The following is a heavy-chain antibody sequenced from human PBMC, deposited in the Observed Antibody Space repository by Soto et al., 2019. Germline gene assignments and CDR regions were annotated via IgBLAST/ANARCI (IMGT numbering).Heavy chain of an antibody. J-gene: IGHJ4*02. CDR3: AKDQGSSWYEIDY. CDR2: ISGSGGST. V-gene: IGHV3-23*01. Sequence: EVQLLESGGGLVQPGGSLRLSCAASGFTFSNYAVTWVRQAPGKGLEWVSTISGSGGSTYYADSGKGRFTISRDNSKNTLYLQMHSLRAEDTAAFYCAKDQGSSWYEIDYWGQGTVVTVSS. D-gene: IGHD6-13*01. CDR1: GFTFSNYA.